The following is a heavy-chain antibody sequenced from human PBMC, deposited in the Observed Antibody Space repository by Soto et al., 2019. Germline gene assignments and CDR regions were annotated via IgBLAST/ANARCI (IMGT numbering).Heavy chain of an antibody. CDR2: LWFDGSKK. Sequence: QVQLVESGGGVLQPGRSLKLSCAACGFSFSTYGFYWVRQAPGKGPKWVAVLWFDGSKKYYADSVEGRFTISRDNSQNTLFLQMNTLRDEDTAVYYCGRDPASVGYHFDVWGQGTLVTVSS. CDR1: GFSFSTYG. CDR3: GRDPASVGYHFDV. J-gene: IGHJ4*02. D-gene: IGHD6-13*01. V-gene: IGHV3-33*01.